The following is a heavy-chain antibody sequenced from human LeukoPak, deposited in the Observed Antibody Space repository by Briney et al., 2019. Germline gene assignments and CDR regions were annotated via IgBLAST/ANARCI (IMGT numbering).Heavy chain of an antibody. CDR3: ARQTSMVTMYYFVQ. D-gene: IGHD2-21*02. CDR1: GGSISSSNHY. J-gene: IGHJ4*02. CDR2: IYYSGST. V-gene: IGHV4-39*01. Sequence: SETLSLTCTVSGGSISSSNHYWGWIRQPPGKGLEWIASIYYSGSTYSNPSLKSRVTMSVDTSKNQFSLKLYSVTAADTAMYYCARQTSMVTMYYFVQWGQGTLVTVSS.